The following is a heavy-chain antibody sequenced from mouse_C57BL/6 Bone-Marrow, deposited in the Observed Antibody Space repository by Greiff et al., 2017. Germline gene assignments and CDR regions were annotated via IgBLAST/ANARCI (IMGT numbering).Heavy chain of an antibody. CDR2: ILPGSGST. CDR1: GYTFTGYW. V-gene: IGHV1-9*01. CDR3: AREGSYDGSLWFAY. J-gene: IGHJ3*01. Sequence: QVQLKESGAELMKPGASVKLSCKATGYTFTGYWLEWVKQRPGHGLEWIGEILPGSGSTNYNEKFKGKATFTADTSSNTAYMKLSSLTTEDSAIYYCAREGSYDGSLWFAYWGQATLVTVSA. D-gene: IGHD2-3*01.